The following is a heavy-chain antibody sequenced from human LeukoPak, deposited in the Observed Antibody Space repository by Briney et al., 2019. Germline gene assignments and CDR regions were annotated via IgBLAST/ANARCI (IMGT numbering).Heavy chain of an antibody. J-gene: IGHJ4*02. V-gene: IGHV5-51*01. Sequence: GESLKISCKGSGYSFATYWIGWVRQMPGKGLEWMGIIYPGDSDTRYSPSFQGQATISVDKSISTAYLQWSSLEASDTAMYYCARLDIRDGYSGDYWGQGTLVTVSS. CDR2: IYPGDSDT. CDR3: ARLDIRDGYSGDY. D-gene: IGHD5-24*01. CDR1: GYSFATYW.